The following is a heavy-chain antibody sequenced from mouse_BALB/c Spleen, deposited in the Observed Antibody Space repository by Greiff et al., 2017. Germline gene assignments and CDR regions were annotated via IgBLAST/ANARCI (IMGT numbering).Heavy chain of an antibody. Sequence: EVKLMESGGGLVKPGGSLKLSCAASGFTFSSYAMSWVRQSPEKRLEWVAEISSGGSYTYYPDTVTGRFTISRDNAKNTLYLEMSSLRSEDTAMYYCARVGDYRSPYYAMDYWGQGTSVTVSS. V-gene: IGHV5-9-4*01. CDR2: ISSGGSYT. J-gene: IGHJ4*01. CDR1: GFTFSSYA. CDR3: ARVGDYRSPYYAMDY. D-gene: IGHD2-14*01.